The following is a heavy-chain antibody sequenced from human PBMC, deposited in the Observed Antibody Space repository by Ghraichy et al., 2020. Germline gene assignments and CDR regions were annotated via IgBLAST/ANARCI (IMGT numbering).Heavy chain of an antibody. Sequence: SETLSLSCTVSGGSIDNYYWSWIRQPPGKGLEWIGYIHSSGTIDFNPSLKSRLTMSVETSKNQFSLRVKSVTAADTAFYYCARHSMSPSGSYYEEFWGQGTLVIVSP. CDR3: ARHSMSPSGSYYEEF. J-gene: IGHJ4*02. V-gene: IGHV4-59*08. D-gene: IGHD3-10*01. CDR1: GGSIDNYY. CDR2: IHSSGTI.